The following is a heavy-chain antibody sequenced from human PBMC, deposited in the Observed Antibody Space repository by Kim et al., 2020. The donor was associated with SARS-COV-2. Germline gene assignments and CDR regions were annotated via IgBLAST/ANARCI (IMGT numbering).Heavy chain of an antibody. CDR3: ARAPSVKDAFDI. Sequence: SETLSLTCTVSSGSISSSSYYWGWIRQPPGKGLEWIGSIYYSGSTYYNPSLKSRFTISVDTSKNQFSLKLSSVTAADTAVYHCARAPSVKDAFDIWGQGTMVTVSS. CDR2: IYYSGST. CDR1: SGSISSSSYY. V-gene: IGHV4-39*01. J-gene: IGHJ3*02.